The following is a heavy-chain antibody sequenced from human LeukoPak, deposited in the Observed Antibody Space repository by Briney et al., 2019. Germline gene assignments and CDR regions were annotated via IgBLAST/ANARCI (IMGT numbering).Heavy chain of an antibody. Sequence: SETLSLTCAVYGGSFSGYYWSWIRRPPGKGLEWIGEINHSGSTNYNPSLKSRVTISVDTSKNQFSLKLSSVTAADTAVYYCARGREYYGSGRFYYYGMDVWGQGTTVTVSS. CDR1: GGSFSGYY. D-gene: IGHD3-10*01. V-gene: IGHV4-34*01. CDR2: INHSGST. J-gene: IGHJ6*02. CDR3: ARGREYYGSGRFYYYGMDV.